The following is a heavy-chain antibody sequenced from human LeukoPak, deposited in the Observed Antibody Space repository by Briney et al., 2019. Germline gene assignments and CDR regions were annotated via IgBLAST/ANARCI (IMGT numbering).Heavy chain of an antibody. V-gene: IGHV3-21*01. CDR1: GFTFSHYS. CDR2: IRFTGSYI. Sequence: GGSLRLSCVASGFTFSHYSTNWVRQAPGKGLEWVSSIRFTGSYIYYADSVKGRFIISRDNAKSSLYLQMSSLRAEDTAVYYCAGSLGPLTEYWGQGTLVTVSS. CDR3: AGSLGPLTEY. J-gene: IGHJ4*02. D-gene: IGHD7-27*01.